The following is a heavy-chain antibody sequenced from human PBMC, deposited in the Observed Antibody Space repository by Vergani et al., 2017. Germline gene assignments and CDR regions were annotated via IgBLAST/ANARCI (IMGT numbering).Heavy chain of an antibody. CDR2: ISYDGSNK. J-gene: IGHJ6*03. Sequence: VQLVESGGGVVQPGRSLRLSCAASGFTFSSYGMHWVRQAPGKGLEWVAVISYDGSNKYYADSVKGRFTISRDNSKNTLYLQMNSLRAEDTAVYYCAREGVVVPAAIGHYYYMDVWGKGTTVTVSS. V-gene: IGHV3-30*03. CDR3: AREGVVVPAAIGHYYYMDV. D-gene: IGHD2-2*02. CDR1: GFTFSSYG.